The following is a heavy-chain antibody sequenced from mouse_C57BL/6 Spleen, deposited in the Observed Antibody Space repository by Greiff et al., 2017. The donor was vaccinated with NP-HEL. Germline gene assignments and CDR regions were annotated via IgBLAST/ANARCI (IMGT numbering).Heavy chain of an antibody. D-gene: IGHD2-5*01. CDR1: GYTFTSYG. Sequence: QVQLQQSGAELARPGASVKLSCKASGYTFTSYGISWVKQRPGQGLEWIGEIYPRSGNTYYNEKFKGKATLTADKSSSTAYMELRSLTSEDSAVYFGARRSNYESYYAMDYWGQGTSVTVSS. V-gene: IGHV1-81*01. CDR3: ARRSNYESYYAMDY. CDR2: IYPRSGNT. J-gene: IGHJ4*01.